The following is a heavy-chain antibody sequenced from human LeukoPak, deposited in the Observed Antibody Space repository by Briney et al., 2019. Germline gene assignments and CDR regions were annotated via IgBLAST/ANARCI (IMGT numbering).Heavy chain of an antibody. CDR2: IYHSGST. V-gene: IGHV4-59*01. CDR3: ARGGAARLHFQN. D-gene: IGHD6-6*01. CDR1: GGSISTYY. J-gene: IGHJ1*01. Sequence: SETLSLTCTVSGGSISTYYWNWIRQPPGKGLEWIGYIYHSGSTNYNPSLQSRVTISVDTSKNQFSLNLNSVTTADTAVYYCARGGAARLHFQNWGQGTLVTVSS.